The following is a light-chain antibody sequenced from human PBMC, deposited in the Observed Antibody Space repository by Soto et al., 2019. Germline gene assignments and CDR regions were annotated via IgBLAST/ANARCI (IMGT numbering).Light chain of an antibody. CDR3: QQYGSSVSCT. Sequence: VLTQSPGTLSLSPGERATLSCRASQTVSSNYLAWYQQKPGQAPRLLIYGASSRATGIPDRFSGSGSGTDFTLTISRLEAEDFAVYYCQQYGSSVSCTFGQGTKLE. CDR1: QTVSSNY. V-gene: IGKV3-20*01. J-gene: IGKJ2*02. CDR2: GAS.